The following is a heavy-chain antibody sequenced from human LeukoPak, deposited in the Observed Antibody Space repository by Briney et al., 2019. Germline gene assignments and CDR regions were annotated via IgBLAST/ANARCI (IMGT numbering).Heavy chain of an antibody. CDR3: VRGYHISINNWFDY. Sequence: SETLSLTCTVSGDSVIYSYWSWIRRPAGKGLELIGRLSAASTPDYNPSLKSRPTMSVDTSKNQFSLRLSSVTAADTAVYYCVRGYHISINNWFDYWGQGALVTVSS. CDR1: GDSVIYSY. J-gene: IGHJ4*02. D-gene: IGHD3-3*01. V-gene: IGHV4-4*07. CDR2: LSAASTP.